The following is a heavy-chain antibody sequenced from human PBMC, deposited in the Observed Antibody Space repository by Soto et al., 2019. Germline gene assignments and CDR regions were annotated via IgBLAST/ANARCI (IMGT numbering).Heavy chain of an antibody. CDR3: ARAGTDYGGNSGNFDY. CDR2: ISSSSSYT. J-gene: IGHJ4*02. CDR1: GFTFSDYY. D-gene: IGHD4-17*01. V-gene: IGHV3-11*06. Sequence: GGSLRLSCAASGFTFSDYYMSWIRQAPGKGLEWVSYISSSSSYTNYADSVKGRFTISRDNAKNSLYLQMNSLRAEDTAVYYCARAGTDYGGNSGNFDYWGQGTLVTVSS.